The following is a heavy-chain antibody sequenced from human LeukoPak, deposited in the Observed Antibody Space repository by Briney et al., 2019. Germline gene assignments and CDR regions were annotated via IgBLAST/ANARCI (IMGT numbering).Heavy chain of an antibody. D-gene: IGHD1-26*01. J-gene: IGHJ4*02. CDR3: AKDSDI. CDR1: GGSISSGSYY. CDR2: IYTSGST. Sequence: SQTLSLTCTVSGGSISSGSYYWSWIRQPAGKGLEWIGRIYTSGSTNYNPSLKSRVTISVDTSKNQFSLKLSSVTAADTAVYYCAKDSDIWGQGTLVTVSS. V-gene: IGHV4-61*02.